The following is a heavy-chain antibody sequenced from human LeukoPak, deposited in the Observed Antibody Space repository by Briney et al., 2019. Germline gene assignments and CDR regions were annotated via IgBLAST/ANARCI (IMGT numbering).Heavy chain of an antibody. CDR3: ARVIGRSGLGIALLRYFDLVPEAEYFQH. CDR2: ISYDGSNK. V-gene: IGHV3-30-3*01. CDR1: GITVNTNY. D-gene: IGHD3-9*01. J-gene: IGHJ1*01. Sequence: GGSLRLSCAASGITVNTNYMSWVRQAPGKGLEWVAVISYDGSNKYYADSVKGRFTISRDNSKNTLYLQMNSLRAEDTAVYYCARVIGRSGLGIALLRYFDLVPEAEYFQHWGQGTLVTVSS.